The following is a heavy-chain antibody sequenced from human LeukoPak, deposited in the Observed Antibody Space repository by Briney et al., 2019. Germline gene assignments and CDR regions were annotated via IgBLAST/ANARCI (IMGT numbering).Heavy chain of an antibody. CDR3: ARRRPYGSGSYYINYGMDV. CDR1: GYTFTSYD. V-gene: IGHV1-8*01. J-gene: IGHJ6*02. Sequence: GASVKVSCKASGYTFTSYDINWVRQATGQGLEWMGWMNPNSGNTGYAQKFQGRVTMTRNTSISTAYMELSSLRSEDTAVYYCARRRPYGSGSYYINYGMDVWGQRTTVTVSS. CDR2: MNPNSGNT. D-gene: IGHD3-10*01.